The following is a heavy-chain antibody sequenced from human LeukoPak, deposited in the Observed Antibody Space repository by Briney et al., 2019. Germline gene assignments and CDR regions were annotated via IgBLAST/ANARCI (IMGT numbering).Heavy chain of an antibody. V-gene: IGHV1-24*01. D-gene: IGHD5-12*01. J-gene: IGHJ4*02. CDR3: ATGSGYDRPFDY. CDR1: GYTLTELS. Sequence: ASVKVSCKVSGYTLTELSMHWVRQAPGKGLEWMGGFDPEDGETIYAQKFQGRVTMTEDTSTDTAYMELSSLRPEDTAVYYCATGSGYDRPFDYWGQGTLVTVSS. CDR2: FDPEDGET.